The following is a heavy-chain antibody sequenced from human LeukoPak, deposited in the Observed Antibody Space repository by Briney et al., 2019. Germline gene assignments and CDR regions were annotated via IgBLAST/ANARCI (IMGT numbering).Heavy chain of an antibody. CDR1: GFTFNNAW. CDR3: TTDFGGPAY. D-gene: IGHD3-10*01. J-gene: IGHJ4*02. CDR2: IKTKSDGETA. V-gene: IGHV3-15*07. Sequence: GGSLRLSCAAPGFTFNNAWVSWVREAPGKGLEWVGRIKTKSDGETADYAAPVKGRVTISRDDSKNTLYLQMHSLRAEDTGVYYCTTDFGGPAYWGQGTLVTVSS.